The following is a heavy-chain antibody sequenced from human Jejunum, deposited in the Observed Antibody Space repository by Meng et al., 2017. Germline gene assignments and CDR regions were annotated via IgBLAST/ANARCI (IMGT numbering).Heavy chain of an antibody. J-gene: IGHJ4*02. V-gene: IGHV4-30-4*01. CDR1: GGSINGVDYY. CDR2: IHSSGNT. Sequence: QLPESCTEIVKPSQTLSPTCTVPGGSINGVDYYWNWIRQPPGKGLEWLGYIHSSGNTYYTPSLKTRLAMSLDTSKNQFSLRLMCVTAADTATYYCVRTPMIPDATAFDFWGRGALVTVSS. CDR3: VRTPMIPDATAFDF. D-gene: IGHD3-16*01.